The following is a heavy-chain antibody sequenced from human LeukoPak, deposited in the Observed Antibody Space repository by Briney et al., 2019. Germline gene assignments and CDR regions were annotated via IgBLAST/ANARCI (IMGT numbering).Heavy chain of an antibody. J-gene: IGHJ4*02. D-gene: IGHD1-26*01. CDR2: INEDGSIT. CDR3: ATGQWEPLGN. V-gene: IGHV3-74*01. CDR1: GFTFRTYW. Sequence: GGSLRLSCAVSGFTFRTYWMHWVRQVPGKGLVWVSRINEDGSITNYADSVTGRFRISRDNAENTLYLQMNSLRAEDTAVYYCATGQWEPLGNWGQGTLVTVSS.